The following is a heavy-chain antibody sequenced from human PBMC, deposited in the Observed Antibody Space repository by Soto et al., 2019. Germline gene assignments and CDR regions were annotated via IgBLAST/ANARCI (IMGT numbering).Heavy chain of an antibody. V-gene: IGHV3-23*01. CDR3: AGGRITMIVVVIPYGMDV. CDR1: GFTFSSYA. J-gene: IGHJ6*02. Sequence: GGSLRLSCTASGFTFSSYAMSWVRQAPGKGLEWVSAISGSGGSTYYADSVKGRFTISRDNSKNTLYLQMNSLRAEDTAVYYCAGGRITMIVVVIPYGMDVWGQGTTVTVSS. D-gene: IGHD3-22*01. CDR2: ISGSGGST.